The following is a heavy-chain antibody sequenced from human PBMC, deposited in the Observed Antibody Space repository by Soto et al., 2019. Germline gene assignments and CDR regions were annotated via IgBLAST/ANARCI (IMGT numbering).Heavy chain of an antibody. CDR1: DFIFLDYA. Sequence: GGSLRLSCAASDFIFLDYAMTWVRQAPGKGLEWVSTISRDGSNTHYADSVTGRFTISRDNSKKTLYLEMSSLRGEDTAFYYCTKDPSAGDAENWGQGDLVTVSP. CDR2: ISRDGSNT. D-gene: IGHD4-17*01. CDR3: TKDPSAGDAEN. V-gene: IGHV3-23*01. J-gene: IGHJ4*02.